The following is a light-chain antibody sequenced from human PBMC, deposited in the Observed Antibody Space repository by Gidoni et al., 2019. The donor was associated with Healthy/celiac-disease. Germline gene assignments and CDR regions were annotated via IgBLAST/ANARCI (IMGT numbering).Light chain of an antibody. CDR3: MQALQTRL. Sequence: DSVMTQSPLSLPVTPGEPASISCRSSQSLLHSNGYNYLDWYLQKPGQSPQLLIYLGSNRASGVPDRFSGSGSGTDFTLKISRVEAEDVGVYYCMQALQTRLFGQXTRLEIK. CDR2: LGS. CDR1: QSLLHSNGYNY. J-gene: IGKJ5*01. V-gene: IGKV2-28*01.